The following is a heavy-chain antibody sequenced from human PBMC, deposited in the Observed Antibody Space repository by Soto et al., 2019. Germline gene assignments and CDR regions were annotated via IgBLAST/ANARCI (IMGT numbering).Heavy chain of an antibody. Sequence: GASVKVSCKTSGYTFSNYGITWVRQVPGQPLEWLGWISLYSDGTNYAQKFQGRVSMTTDTSTTTAYMELRSLRSDDTAVYYCARVVPGAEAWFGPWGQGTLVTVSS. CDR1: GYTFSNYG. J-gene: IGHJ5*02. D-gene: IGHD2-2*01. V-gene: IGHV1-18*01. CDR3: ARVVPGAEAWFGP. CDR2: ISLYSDGT.